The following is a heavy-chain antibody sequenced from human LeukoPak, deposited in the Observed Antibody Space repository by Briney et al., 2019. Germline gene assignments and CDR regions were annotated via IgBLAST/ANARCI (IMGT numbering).Heavy chain of an antibody. J-gene: IGHJ4*02. CDR1: GFTFSSYS. V-gene: IGHV4-34*01. Sequence: PGGSLRLSCAASGFTFSSYSMNWVRQPPGKGLEWIGEINHSGSTNYNPSLKSRVTISVDTSKNQFSLKLSSVTAADTAVYYCARLLSGSNEGGDYWGQGTLVTVSS. D-gene: IGHD1-26*01. CDR3: ARLLSGSNEGGDY. CDR2: INHSGST.